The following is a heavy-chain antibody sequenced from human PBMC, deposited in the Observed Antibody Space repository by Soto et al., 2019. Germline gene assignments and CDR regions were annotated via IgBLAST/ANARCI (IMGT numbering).Heavy chain of an antibody. CDR3: AKHDFWTLYNTGLDS. V-gene: IGHV3-30*18. Sequence: PGGSLRLSCGAPGVTFKDYGMHWVRQAPGKGLEWVAVISYDGKQTYYADSVKGRFTISRDNFKNMLYLQMNSLRAEDTAVYYCAKHDFWTLYNTGLDSWGQGTLVTVSS. J-gene: IGHJ4*02. CDR2: ISYDGKQT. D-gene: IGHD3-3*01. CDR1: GVTFKDYG.